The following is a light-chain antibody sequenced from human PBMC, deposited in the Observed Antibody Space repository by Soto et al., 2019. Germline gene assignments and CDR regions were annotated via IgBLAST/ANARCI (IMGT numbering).Light chain of an antibody. CDR3: QKYNSDHQT. V-gene: IGKV1-27*01. CDR1: QGISNY. Sequence: DIQMTQSPSSLSASVGDRFTITCRASQGISNYLAWYQQKPGKVPKLLIYAASTLQSGVPSRFSGSGSGTDFTLTISSLQPEDVATYYCQKYNSDHQTFGQATKVDIK. J-gene: IGKJ1*01. CDR2: AAS.